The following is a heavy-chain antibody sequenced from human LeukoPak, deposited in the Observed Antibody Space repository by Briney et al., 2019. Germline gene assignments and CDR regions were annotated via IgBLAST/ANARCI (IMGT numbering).Heavy chain of an antibody. CDR1: GFTFSSYG. Sequence: PGGSLRLSCAASGFTFSSYGMSWVRQAPGKGLEWVSYISSSSSTIYYADSVKGRFTISRDNAKNSLYLQMNSLRAEDTAVYYCASRYGDYWPPSAFDIWGQGTMVTVSS. CDR3: ASRYGDYWPPSAFDI. D-gene: IGHD4-17*01. V-gene: IGHV3-48*01. CDR2: ISSSSSTI. J-gene: IGHJ3*02.